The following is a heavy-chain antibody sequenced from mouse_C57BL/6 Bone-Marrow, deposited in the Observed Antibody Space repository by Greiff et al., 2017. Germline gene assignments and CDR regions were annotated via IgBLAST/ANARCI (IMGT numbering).Heavy chain of an antibody. CDR3: ARPLYYGNSAWFAY. D-gene: IGHD2-1*01. CDR2: IRNKANGYTT. V-gene: IGHV7-3*01. CDR1: GFTFTDYY. J-gene: IGHJ2*01. Sequence: EVKVVESGGGLVQPGGSLSLSCAASGFTFTDYYMSWVRQPPGKALEWLGFIRNKANGYTTEYSASVKGRFTISRDNSQSILYLQMNALRAEDSATYYCARPLYYGNSAWFAYWGQGTTLTVSS.